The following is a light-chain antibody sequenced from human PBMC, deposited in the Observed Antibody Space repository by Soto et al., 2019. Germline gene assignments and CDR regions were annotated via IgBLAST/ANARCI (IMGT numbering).Light chain of an antibody. V-gene: IGKV3-20*01. CDR2: GAS. J-gene: IGKJ1*01. CDR3: QQYGSSGT. Sequence: NGLTQYPGTLSLSPGERATLSCRASQSVSSSYLAWYQHKPGQAPRFLIYGASTRATGIPDRFSGSGSGTDFTLTISRLEPEDFAVYYCQQYGSSGTFGQGTKVDIK. CDR1: QSVSSSY.